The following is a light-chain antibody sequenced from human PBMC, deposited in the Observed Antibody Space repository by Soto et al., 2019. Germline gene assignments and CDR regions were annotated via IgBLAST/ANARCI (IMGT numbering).Light chain of an antibody. Sequence: QSVLTQPASVSGSPGQSVTISCTGTSSEVAGYNYVSWYQQHPGKAPKLMIYEVSNRPSGVSNRFSDSKSGNTASLTLSGLQAEDEADYYCSSYTSSSTPGVFGGGTQLTVL. J-gene: IGLJ2*01. CDR1: SSEVAGYNY. CDR3: SSYTSSSTPGV. CDR2: EVS. V-gene: IGLV2-14*01.